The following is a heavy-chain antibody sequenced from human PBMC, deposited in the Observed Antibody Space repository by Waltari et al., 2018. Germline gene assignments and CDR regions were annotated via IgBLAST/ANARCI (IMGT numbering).Heavy chain of an antibody. CDR3: ARDGEVLWFGELPDYGMDV. CDR2: INPNSGGT. V-gene: IGHV1-2*02. Sequence: QVQLVQSGAEVKKPGASVKVSCKASGYTFTGYYMHWVRQAPGQGLEWMGWINPNSGGTNYAQKFQGRVTMTRDTSISTAYMELSRLRSDDTAAYYCARDGEVLWFGELPDYGMDVWGQGTTVTVSS. J-gene: IGHJ6*02. D-gene: IGHD3-10*01. CDR1: GYTFTGYY.